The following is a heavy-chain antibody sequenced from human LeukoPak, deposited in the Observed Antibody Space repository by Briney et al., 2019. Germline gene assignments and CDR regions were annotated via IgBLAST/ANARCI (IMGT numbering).Heavy chain of an antibody. CDR2: IWYDGSNK. V-gene: IGHV3-33*01. D-gene: IGHD3-22*01. Sequence: PGRPLRLSCAASGFTFSSYGMHWVRQAPGKGLEWVAVIWYDGSNKYYADSVKGRFTISRDNSKNTLYLQMNSLRAEDTAVYYCARNRLPDYCDSNYGMDVWGQGTTVTVSS. CDR3: ARNRLPDYCDSNYGMDV. CDR1: GFTFSSYG. J-gene: IGHJ6*02.